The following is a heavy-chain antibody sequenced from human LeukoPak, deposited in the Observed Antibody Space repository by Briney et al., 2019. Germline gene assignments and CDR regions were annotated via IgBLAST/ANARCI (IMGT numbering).Heavy chain of an antibody. V-gene: IGHV4-34*01. CDR2: INHSGST. J-gene: IGHJ4*02. Sequence: KPSETLSLTCAVYGGSFSGYYWSWIRQPPGKGLEWIGEINHSGSTNYNPSLKSRVTISVDTSKNQFSLKLSSVTAADTAVYYCARGLNWAKKGGIDYWGQGTLVTVSS. CDR3: ARGLNWAKKGGIDY. D-gene: IGHD7-27*01. CDR1: GGSFSGYY.